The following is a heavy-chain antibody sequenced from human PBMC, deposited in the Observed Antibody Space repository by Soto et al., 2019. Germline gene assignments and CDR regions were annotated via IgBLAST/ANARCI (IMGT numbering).Heavy chain of an antibody. J-gene: IGHJ3*02. CDR2: TYYRSKWYN. V-gene: IGHV6-1*01. CDR3: ASESSKLVDTHMVTFEDAFDI. CDR1: GDSVSSNSAA. D-gene: IGHD5-18*01. Sequence: SQTLSLTCAISGDSVSSNSAAWNWIRQSPSRGLEWLGRTYYRSKWYNDYAVSVKSRITINPDTSKNQFSLQLNSVTPEDTAVYYSASESSKLVDTHMVTFEDAFDIWGQGKMVTVSS.